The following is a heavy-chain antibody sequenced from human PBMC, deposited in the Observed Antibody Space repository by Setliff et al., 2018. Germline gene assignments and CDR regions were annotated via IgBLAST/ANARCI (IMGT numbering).Heavy chain of an antibody. J-gene: IGHJ4*02. CDR1: GGTFSSYA. Sequence: SVKVSCKASGGTFSSYAISWVRQAPGQGLEWMGGIIPILGIANYAQKFQGRVTITADKSTSTAYMELSSLRSEDTAVYYCATALISTHGGGYYDSSGASSFDYWGQGTLVTVSS. CDR3: ATALISTHGGGYYDSSGASSFDY. D-gene: IGHD3-22*01. CDR2: IIPILGIA. V-gene: IGHV1-69*10.